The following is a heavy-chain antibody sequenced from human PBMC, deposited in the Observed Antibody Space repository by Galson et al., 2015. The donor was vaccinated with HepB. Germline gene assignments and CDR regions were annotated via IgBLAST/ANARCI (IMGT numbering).Heavy chain of an antibody. Sequence: LSLTCTVSGGSVSSDTNYWNWIRQPPGKGLEWLGSIYYTGSTNYNPSVKSRVTISVDASKNHFSLKLSSVTAADTALYYCARDIYGDYGFGYWGQGTLVTVSS. D-gene: IGHD4-17*01. J-gene: IGHJ4*02. V-gene: IGHV4-61*03. CDR3: ARDIYGDYGFGY. CDR2: IYYTGST. CDR1: GGSVSSDTNY.